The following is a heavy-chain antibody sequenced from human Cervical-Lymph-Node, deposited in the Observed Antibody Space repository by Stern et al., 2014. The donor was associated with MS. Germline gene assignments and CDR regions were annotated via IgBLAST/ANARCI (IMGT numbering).Heavy chain of an antibody. Sequence: QVTLKESGPAVVKPTQSLTLTCTFSGFSFSTSPMCVSWTRQPPGMALEWLALTDWDDDNYYSTSLKTRLTISKDTSKNQVVLTMTNMDPVDTATYYCARASPGAFDIWGQGTMVTVSS. CDR2: TDWDDDN. V-gene: IGHV2-70*01. CDR3: ARASPGAFDI. CDR1: GFSFSTSPMC. J-gene: IGHJ3*02.